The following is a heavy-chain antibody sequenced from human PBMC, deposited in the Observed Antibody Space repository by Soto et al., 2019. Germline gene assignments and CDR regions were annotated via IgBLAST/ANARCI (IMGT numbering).Heavy chain of an antibody. V-gene: IGHV5-51*01. Sequence: XESLKISCKGSGYSFTSYWIGWVRQMPGKGLEWMGIIYPGDSDTRYSPSFQGQVTISADKSISTAYLQWSSLKASDTAMYYCARVTSWFGELLSAPLDYWGQGTLVTVPQ. CDR2: IYPGDSDT. D-gene: IGHD3-10*01. CDR1: GYSFTSYW. CDR3: ARVTSWFGELLSAPLDY. J-gene: IGHJ4*02.